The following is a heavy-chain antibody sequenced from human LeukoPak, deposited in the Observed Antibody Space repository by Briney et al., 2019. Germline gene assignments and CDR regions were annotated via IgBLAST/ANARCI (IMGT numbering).Heavy chain of an antibody. J-gene: IGHJ6*03. CDR2: ISSSSSYI. D-gene: IGHD3-9*01. CDR1: GFTFSSYS. CDR3: ARDQRYFDWLPLYYYYYYMDV. Sequence: GGSLRLSCAASGFTFSSYSMNWVRQAPGKGLEWVSSISSSSSYIYYADSVKGRFTISRDNAKNSLYLQMNSLRAEDTAVYYCARDQRYFDWLPLYYYYYYMDVWGKGTTVTVSS. V-gene: IGHV3-21*01.